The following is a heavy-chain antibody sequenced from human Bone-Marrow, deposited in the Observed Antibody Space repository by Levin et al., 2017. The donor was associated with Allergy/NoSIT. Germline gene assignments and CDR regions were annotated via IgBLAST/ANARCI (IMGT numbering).Heavy chain of an antibody. CDR3: ARSAKGSGYYSLYYFDY. V-gene: IGHV4-39*01. CDR2: INYSGTT. D-gene: IGHD3-22*01. J-gene: IGHJ4*02. Sequence: PSETLSLTCTVSGGSISRSRYYWNWIRQSPGTGLEWIGSINYSGTTDRNPSLETRVSISVDTSKNQFSLNLNSVTAADTAAYYCARSAKGSGYYSLYYFDYWGQGTLVTVSS. CDR1: GGSISRSRYY.